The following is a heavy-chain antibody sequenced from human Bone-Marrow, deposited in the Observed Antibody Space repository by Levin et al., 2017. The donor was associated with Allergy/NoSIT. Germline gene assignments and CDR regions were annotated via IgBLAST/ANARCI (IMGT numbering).Heavy chain of an antibody. V-gene: IGHV3-23*01. CDR2: LRGNGDNI. D-gene: IGHD3-3*01. Sequence: GGSLRLSCAASGFSFSGYAMAWLRQAPGKGLEWVASLRGNGDNIYYSDSVRGRFTISRDNSNNSLHLQMNSRRPEETATYYCAKFNAFWSSFYSNFPSPYFDSWGPGALVTVSS. J-gene: IGHJ4*02. CDR3: AKFNAFWSSFYSNFPSPYFDS. CDR1: GFSFSGYA.